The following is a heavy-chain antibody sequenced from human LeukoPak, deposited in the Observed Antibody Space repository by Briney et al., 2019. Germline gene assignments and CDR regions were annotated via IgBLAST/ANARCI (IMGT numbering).Heavy chain of an antibody. D-gene: IGHD6-13*01. Sequence: ASVKVSCKASGYTFTSYYMHWVRQAPGQGLEWMGIINPSGGSTSYAQKFQGRVTMTRDTSTSTVYMELSSLRSEDTAVYYCARGPIAAAGPEYFQHWGQGTLVTVSS. CDR3: ARGPIAAAGPEYFQH. CDR1: GYTFTSYY. V-gene: IGHV1-46*01. J-gene: IGHJ1*01. CDR2: INPSGGST.